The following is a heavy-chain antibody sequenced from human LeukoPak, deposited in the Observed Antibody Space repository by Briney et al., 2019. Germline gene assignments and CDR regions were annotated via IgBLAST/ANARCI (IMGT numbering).Heavy chain of an antibody. CDR1: GFTSGTFA. CDR3: AKGLGYCSSTSCPSWGY. J-gene: IGHJ4*02. Sequence: GGSLRLSCAASGFTSGTFAITWVRQAPGKGLEWVSAISGSGGSTYYADSVKGRFTISRDNSKNTLYLQMNSLRAEDTAVYYCAKGLGYCSSTSCPSWGYWGQGTLVTVS. CDR2: ISGSGGST. D-gene: IGHD2-2*01. V-gene: IGHV3-23*01.